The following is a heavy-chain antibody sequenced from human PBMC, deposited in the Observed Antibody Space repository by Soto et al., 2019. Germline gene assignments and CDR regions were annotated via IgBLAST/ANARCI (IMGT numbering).Heavy chain of an antibody. V-gene: IGHV4-28*01. D-gene: IGHD3-10*01. CDR2: IYYSGST. Sequence: PSETLSLTCAVSGYSISISNWWGWIRQPPGQGLEWIGYIYYSGSTYYNPSLKSRVTMSLDTSKNQFSLKLSSVTAVDTAVYYCARTTYGSGSSFDYWGPGTLVTVSS. J-gene: IGHJ4*02. CDR1: GYSISISNW. CDR3: ARTTYGSGSSFDY.